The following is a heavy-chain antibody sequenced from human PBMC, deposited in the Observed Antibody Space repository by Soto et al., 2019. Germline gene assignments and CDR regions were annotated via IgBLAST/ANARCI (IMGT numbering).Heavy chain of an antibody. J-gene: IGHJ4*02. CDR3: ARGPAMIVVVTSPSFDY. D-gene: IGHD3-22*01. V-gene: IGHV1-8*01. CDR1: GYTFTSYD. Sequence: QVQLVQSGAEVKKPGASVKVSCKASGYTFTSYDINWVRQATGQGLEWMGWMNPNSGNTGYAPKFQGRVTMTRNTSISTAYMELSSLRSEDTAVYYCARGPAMIVVVTSPSFDYWGQGTLVTVSS. CDR2: MNPNSGNT.